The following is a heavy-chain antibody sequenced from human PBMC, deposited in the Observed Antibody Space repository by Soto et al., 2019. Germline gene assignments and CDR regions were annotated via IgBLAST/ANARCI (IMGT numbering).Heavy chain of an antibody. CDR2: INPNGGST. J-gene: IGHJ4*02. V-gene: IGHV1-2*04. D-gene: IGHD5-12*01. Sequence: ASVKVSCKASGYTFTSYYMHWVRQAPGQGLEWMGRINPNGGSTSYAQKFQGWVTMTRDTSISTAYMELSRLRSDDTAVYYCARDAGYSGYDHAYYFDYWGQGTLVTVSS. CDR3: ARDAGYSGYDHAYYFDY. CDR1: GYTFTSYY.